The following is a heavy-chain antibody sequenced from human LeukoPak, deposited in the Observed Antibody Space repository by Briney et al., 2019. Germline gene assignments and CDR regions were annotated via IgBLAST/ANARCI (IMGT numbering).Heavy chain of an antibody. CDR2: IYYSGST. CDR3: ARVVLLWFGERNLPFDY. D-gene: IGHD3-10*01. CDR1: GGSISSSSYY. J-gene: IGHJ4*02. V-gene: IGHV4-39*07. Sequence: PSETLSLTCTVSGGSISSSSYYWGWIRQPPGKGLEWIGSIYYSGSTYYNPSLKSRVTISVDTSKNQFSLKLSSVTAADTAVYYCARVVLLWFGERNLPFDYWGQGTLVTVSS.